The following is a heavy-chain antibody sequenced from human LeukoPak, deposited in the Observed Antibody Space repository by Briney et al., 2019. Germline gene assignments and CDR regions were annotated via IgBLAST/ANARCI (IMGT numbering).Heavy chain of an antibody. Sequence: SVKVSCNASGGTFSSYAISWVRQAPGQGLEWMGGIIPIFGTANYAQKFQGRVTITADESTSTAYMELSSLRSEDTAVYYCARPTIAVAGHDAFDIWGQGTMVTVSS. D-gene: IGHD6-19*01. V-gene: IGHV1-69*01. CDR1: GGTFSSYA. CDR3: ARPTIAVAGHDAFDI. CDR2: IIPIFGTA. J-gene: IGHJ3*02.